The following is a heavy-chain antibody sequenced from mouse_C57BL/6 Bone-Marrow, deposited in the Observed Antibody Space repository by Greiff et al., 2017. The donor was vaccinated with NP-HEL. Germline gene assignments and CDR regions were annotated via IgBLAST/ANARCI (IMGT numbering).Heavy chain of an antibody. J-gene: IGHJ1*03. V-gene: IGHV1-76*01. D-gene: IGHD1-1*01. CDR3: ARSHYGSSFPV. CDR1: GYTFTDYY. Sequence: QVQLQQSGAELVRPGASVKLSCKASGYTFTDYYINWVKQRPGQGLEWIARIYPGSGNTYYNEKFKGKATLTAEKSSSTAYMQLSSLTSEDSAVYFCARSHYGSSFPVWGTGTPVTVSS. CDR2: IYPGSGNT.